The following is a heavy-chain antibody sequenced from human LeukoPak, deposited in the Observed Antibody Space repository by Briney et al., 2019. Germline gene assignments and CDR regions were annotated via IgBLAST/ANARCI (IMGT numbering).Heavy chain of an antibody. CDR1: GGSISSGGYY. CDR2: IYHSGST. D-gene: IGHD4-23*01. J-gene: IGHJ3*02. Sequence: ASETLSLTCTVSGGSISSGGYYWSWIRQHPGKGLEWTVYIYHSGSTYYNPSLRSRVTISVDMSNNQFSLKLNSVTAADTAVYYCARFYGGNSGMLPRATFDIWGQGTMVTVSS. CDR3: ARFYGGNSGMLPRATFDI. V-gene: IGHV4-31*03.